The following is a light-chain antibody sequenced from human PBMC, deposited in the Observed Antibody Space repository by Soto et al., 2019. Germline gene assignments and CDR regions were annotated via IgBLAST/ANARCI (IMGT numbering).Light chain of an antibody. Sequence: QSALTQPASVSGSPGQSITISCTGTSSDVGSYNYVSWYQQHPGKAPKLMIYEVSDRPSGISSRFSGSKSGNTASLTISGIETEDDAYCYSSSYTSSTTLFGTGTKLTVL. CDR2: EVS. CDR1: SSDVGSYNY. V-gene: IGLV2-14*01. CDR3: SSYTSSTTL. J-gene: IGLJ1*01.